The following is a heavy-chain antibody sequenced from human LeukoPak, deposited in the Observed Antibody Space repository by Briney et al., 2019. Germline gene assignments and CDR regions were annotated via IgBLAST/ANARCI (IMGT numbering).Heavy chain of an antibody. CDR2: ISGSGGST. V-gene: IGHV3-23*01. CDR3: AKDLDLGYSSGP. J-gene: IGHJ4*02. D-gene: IGHD6-19*01. CDR1: GFTFSSYA. Sequence: GESLRLSCAASGFTFSSYAMSWVRQAPGKGLEWVSAISGSGGSTYYADSVKGRFTISRDNSKNTLYLQMNSLRAEDTAVYYCAKDLDLGYSSGPGGQGTLVTVSS.